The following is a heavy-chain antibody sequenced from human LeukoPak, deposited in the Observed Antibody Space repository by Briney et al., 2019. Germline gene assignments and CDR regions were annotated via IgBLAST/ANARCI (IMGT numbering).Heavy chain of an antibody. Sequence: SETLSLTCAVYGGSFSGYYWSWIRQPPGKGLEWIGEINHSGSTNYNPSLKSRVTISVDTSKNQFSLKLSPVTAADTAVYYCARAPIWFGEQLAPDYGMDVWGQGTTVIVS. CDR3: ARAPIWFGEQLAPDYGMDV. CDR2: INHSGST. V-gene: IGHV4-34*01. D-gene: IGHD3-10*01. CDR1: GGSFSGYY. J-gene: IGHJ6*02.